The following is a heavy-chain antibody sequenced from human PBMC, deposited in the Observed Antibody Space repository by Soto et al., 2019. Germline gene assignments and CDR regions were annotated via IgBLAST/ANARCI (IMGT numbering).Heavy chain of an antibody. CDR3: ARDRLHQANTPFDY. D-gene: IGHD2-15*01. J-gene: IGHJ4*02. CDR2: IIPIFGTP. CDR1: GGTFSSYA. Sequence: SVKVSCKASGGTFSSYAINWVRQAPGQGLEWMGGIIPIFGTPNYAQKFQGRVTITADESTSTAYMELSSLRSEDTAVYYCARDRLHQANTPFDYWGQGTLVTVSS. V-gene: IGHV1-69*13.